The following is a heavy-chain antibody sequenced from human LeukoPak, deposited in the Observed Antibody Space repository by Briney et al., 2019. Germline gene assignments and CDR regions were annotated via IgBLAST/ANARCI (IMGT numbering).Heavy chain of an antibody. CDR3: ARGPKWTGSYYYFDY. J-gene: IGHJ4*02. Sequence: ASVKVSCKTSGYTFPSYDINWVRQATGQGLEWMGWMNPNSGNTGYTQKFQGRVTISRNTSITTAYMELSSLRSEDTAVYYCARGPKWTGSYYYFDYWGQGTPVTVSS. CDR2: MNPNSGNT. V-gene: IGHV1-8*01. CDR1: GYTFPSYD. D-gene: IGHD1-26*01.